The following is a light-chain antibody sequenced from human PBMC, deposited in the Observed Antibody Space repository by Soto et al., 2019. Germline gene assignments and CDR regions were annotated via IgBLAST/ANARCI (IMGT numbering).Light chain of an antibody. J-gene: IGKJ3*01. V-gene: IGKV1-12*01. CDR3: QQTTSFPLP. Sequence: DLQMTQSPSSVSASVGDRVTITCRASQGISTSLAWFQQKPGKAPKLLVYPASTLQDDVPSRFSGSGSGTDFTLTISCLQPEDFATYLCQQTTSFPLPFGPGTKVDFK. CDR1: QGISTS. CDR2: PAS.